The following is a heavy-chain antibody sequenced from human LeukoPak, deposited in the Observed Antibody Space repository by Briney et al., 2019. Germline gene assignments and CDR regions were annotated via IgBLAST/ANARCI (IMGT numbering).Heavy chain of an antibody. V-gene: IGHV1-2*02. D-gene: IGHD4-17*01. CDR2: ILPSSGDP. CDR3: LKKGKEYGDYDY. Sequence: ASVKVSCKASGYTFTGYYMHWVRQAPGQGLEWMGWILPSSGDPYYAQKFQGRITITRDTSISTAYMQLSSLRSEDTAVYYCLKKGKEYGDYDYWGQGTLVTVSS. J-gene: IGHJ4*02. CDR1: GYTFTGYY.